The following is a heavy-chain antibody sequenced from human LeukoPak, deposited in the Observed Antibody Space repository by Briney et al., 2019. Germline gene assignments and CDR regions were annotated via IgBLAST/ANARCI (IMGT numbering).Heavy chain of an antibody. D-gene: IGHD5-12*01. CDR3: ARGRGYDSDY. CDR1: GGSISSYY. Sequence: SESLSLTCTVSGGSISSYYWSWIRPPPGKGREWIGYIYYSGSTNYNPSLKSRVTISVDTSKNQFSLKLSSVTAADTAVYYCARGRGYDSDYWGQGTLVTVSS. CDR2: IYYSGST. J-gene: IGHJ4*02. V-gene: IGHV4-59*01.